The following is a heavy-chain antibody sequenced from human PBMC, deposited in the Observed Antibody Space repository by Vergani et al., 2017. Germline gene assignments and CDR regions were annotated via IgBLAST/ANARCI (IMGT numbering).Heavy chain of an antibody. D-gene: IGHD2-21*01. CDR1: GFTFSSYG. J-gene: IGHJ4*02. V-gene: IGHV3-30*19. CDR2: ISYDGSNK. CDR3: ARAPDIVVVIATSPHFDY. Sequence: QVQLVESGGGVVQPGRSLRLSCAASGFTFSSYGMHWVRQAPGKGLEWVAVISYDGSNKYYADSVKGRFTISRDNSKNTLYLQMNSLRAEDTAVYYCARAPDIVVVIATSPHFDYWGQGTLVTVSS.